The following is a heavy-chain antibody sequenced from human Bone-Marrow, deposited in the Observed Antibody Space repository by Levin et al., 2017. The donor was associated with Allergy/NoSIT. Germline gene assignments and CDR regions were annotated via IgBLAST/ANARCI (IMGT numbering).Heavy chain of an antibody. J-gene: IGHJ6*02. CDR2: ISYDGSNK. CDR1: GFTFSSYA. D-gene: IGHD2-15*01. CDR3: ARENLLGYCSGGSCYSPNQTHYYYYGMDV. Sequence: GGSLRLSCAASGFTFSSYAMHWVRQAPGKGLEWVAVISYDGSNKYYADSVKGRFTISRDNSKNTLYLQMNSLRAEDTAVYYCARENLLGYCSGGSCYSPNQTHYYYYGMDVWGQGTTVTVSS. V-gene: IGHV3-30*04.